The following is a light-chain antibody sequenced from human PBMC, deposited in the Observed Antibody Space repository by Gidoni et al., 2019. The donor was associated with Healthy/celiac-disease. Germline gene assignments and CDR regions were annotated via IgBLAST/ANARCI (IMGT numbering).Light chain of an antibody. CDR1: QSVSSY. CDR2: DAS. Sequence: IVLTKYQATLSLSPGERATLSFSASQSVSSYLAWYQQKPGQAPRLLLFDASYSATGIPATFIGGGSVTDFTLTISSLEPEDFAIYYCQQRSNWPRLTFGGGTKVEIK. V-gene: IGKV3-11*01. CDR3: QQRSNWPRLT. J-gene: IGKJ4*01.